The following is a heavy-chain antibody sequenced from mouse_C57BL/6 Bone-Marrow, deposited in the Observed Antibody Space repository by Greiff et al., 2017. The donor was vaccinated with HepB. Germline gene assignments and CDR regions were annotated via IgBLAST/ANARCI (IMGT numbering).Heavy chain of an antibody. Sequence: VKLVESGAELARPGASVKLSCKASGYTFTSYGISWVKQRTGQGLEWIGEIYPRSGNTYYNEKFKGKATLTADKSSSTAYMELRSLTSEDSAVYSGARGFDGYYLDYWGKGTTPTVS. CDR1: GYTFTSYG. CDR3: ARGFDGYYLDY. CDR2: IYPRSGNT. J-gene: IGHJ2*01. V-gene: IGHV1-81*01. D-gene: IGHD2-3*01.